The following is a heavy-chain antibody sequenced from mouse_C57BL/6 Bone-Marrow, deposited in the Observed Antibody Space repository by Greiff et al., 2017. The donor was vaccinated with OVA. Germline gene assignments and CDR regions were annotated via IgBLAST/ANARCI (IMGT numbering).Heavy chain of an antibody. CDR3: ARSLYYYGSSYVGY. CDR2: IYPGSGST. Sequence: QVQLQQPGAELVKPGASVKMSCKASGYTFTSYWLTWVKQRPGQGLEWIGDIYPGSGSTNYNEKFKSKATLTVDTSSSTAYMQLSSLTSEDSAVYYCARSLYYYGSSYVGYWGQGTTLTVSS. CDR1: GYTFTSYW. J-gene: IGHJ2*01. D-gene: IGHD1-1*01. V-gene: IGHV1-55*01.